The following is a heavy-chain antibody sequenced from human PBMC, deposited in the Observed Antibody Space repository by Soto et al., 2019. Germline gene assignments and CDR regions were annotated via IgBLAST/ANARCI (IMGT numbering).Heavy chain of an antibody. D-gene: IGHD6-13*01. CDR3: AKDSLEADGKRRHSWFD. CDR2: ISGSGGST. J-gene: IGHJ5*02. CDR1: VVTCISGS. Sequence: PVGSLILSCSSSVVTCISGSMSLFLQAPVNWVEWVSAISGSGGSTYYADSVKGRFTISRENSKNTLYLQMNSLRAEDTAVYYCAKDSLEADGKRRHSWFD. V-gene: IGHV3-23*01.